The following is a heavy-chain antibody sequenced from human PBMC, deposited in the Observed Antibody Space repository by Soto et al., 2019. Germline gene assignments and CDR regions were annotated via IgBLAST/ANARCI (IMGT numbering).Heavy chain of an antibody. CDR3: AIPRVSYGPFDY. V-gene: IGHV3-9*01. Sequence: EVQLVESGGGLVQPGRSLRLSCAASGFTFDDYAMHWVRQAPGKGLEWVSGISWNSGSIGYADSVKGRFTISRDNSKNTLYLQMNSLRAEDTAVYYCAIPRVSYGPFDYWGQGTLVTVSS. D-gene: IGHD5-18*01. CDR1: GFTFDDYA. CDR2: ISWNSGSI. J-gene: IGHJ4*02.